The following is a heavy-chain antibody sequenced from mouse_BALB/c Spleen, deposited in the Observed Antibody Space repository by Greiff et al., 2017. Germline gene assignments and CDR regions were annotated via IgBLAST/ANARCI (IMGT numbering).Heavy chain of an antibody. CDR3: TREGIYYGSLFAY. CDR1: GFTFSSYT. CDR2: ISSGGSYT. J-gene: IGHJ3*01. D-gene: IGHD1-1*01. Sequence: EVQGVESGGGLVKPGGSLKLSCAASGFTFSSYTMSWVRQTPEKRLEWVATISSGGSYTYYPDSVKGRFTISRDNAKNTLYLQMSSLKSEDTAMYYCTREGIYYGSLFAYWGQGTLVTVSA. V-gene: IGHV5-6-4*01.